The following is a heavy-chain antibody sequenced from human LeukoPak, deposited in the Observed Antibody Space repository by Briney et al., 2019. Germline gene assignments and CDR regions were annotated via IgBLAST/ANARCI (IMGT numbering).Heavy chain of an antibody. J-gene: IGHJ4*02. D-gene: IGHD6-25*01. CDR2: INHSGST. CDR1: GGSFSGYY. V-gene: IGHV4-34*01. Sequence: SETLSLTCAVYGGSFSGYYWSWLRQPPGKGLEWIGEINHSGSTNYNPSLTSRVTISVDTSKNQFSLKLSSVTAADTAVYYCASKRLGAKLDYWGQGTLVTVSS. CDR3: ASKRLGAKLDY.